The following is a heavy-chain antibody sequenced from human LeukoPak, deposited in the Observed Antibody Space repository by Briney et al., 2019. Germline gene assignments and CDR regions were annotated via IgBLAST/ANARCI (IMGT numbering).Heavy chain of an antibody. CDR2: IYYSGST. Sequence: SETLSLTCTVSGGSISSYYWSWIRQPPGKGLEWIGYIYYSGSTNYNPSLKSRVTISVDTSKNQFSLKLSFVTAADTAVYYCARNAVPGYFDYWGQGTLVSVSS. CDR1: GGSISSYY. D-gene: IGHD3-10*01. J-gene: IGHJ4*02. V-gene: IGHV4-59*01. CDR3: ARNAVPGYFDY.